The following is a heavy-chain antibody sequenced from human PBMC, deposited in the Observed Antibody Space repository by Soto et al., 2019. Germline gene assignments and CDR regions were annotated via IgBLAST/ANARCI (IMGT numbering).Heavy chain of an antibody. CDR1: GFTFSNYN. J-gene: IGHJ4*02. D-gene: IGHD2-15*01. Sequence: EVQLVESGGGLVQPGGSLRLSCAASGFTFSNYNMNWVRQAPGKGLEWVSYISSSSTTIYYSDSVKGRFTISRDIAKNSLYLQMNSLRDEDTALYCCALYFSGGRCYGYWGQGTLVTVSS. CDR2: ISSSSTTI. V-gene: IGHV3-48*02. CDR3: ALYFSGGRCYGY.